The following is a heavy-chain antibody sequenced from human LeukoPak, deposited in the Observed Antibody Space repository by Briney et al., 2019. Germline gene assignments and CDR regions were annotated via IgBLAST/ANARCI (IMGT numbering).Heavy chain of an antibody. Sequence: ASVKVSCKASGYTLTGSYMHWVRLAPGQGLEWMGWINPSSGDTNYAQKFQGRVTMTSDTSISTAYMELSRLRSDDTAVYYCAKNPYEYYFDYWGQGTLVTVSS. V-gene: IGHV1-2*02. CDR2: INPSSGDT. CDR3: AKNPYEYYFDY. J-gene: IGHJ4*02. D-gene: IGHD5-12*01. CDR1: GYTLTGSY.